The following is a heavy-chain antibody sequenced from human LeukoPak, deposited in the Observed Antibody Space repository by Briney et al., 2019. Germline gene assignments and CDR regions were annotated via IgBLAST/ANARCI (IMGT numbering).Heavy chain of an antibody. CDR1: GFTFDDYA. CDR3: AKDFGYCSSTSCFSGMDV. V-gene: IGHV3-9*01. Sequence: GGSLRLSCAASGFTFDDYAMHWVRQAPGKGLEWVPGISWNSGSIGYADSVKGRFTISRDNAKNSLYLQMNSLRAEDTALYYCAKDFGYCSSTSCFSGMDVWGQGTTVTVSS. CDR2: ISWNSGSI. J-gene: IGHJ6*02. D-gene: IGHD2-2*03.